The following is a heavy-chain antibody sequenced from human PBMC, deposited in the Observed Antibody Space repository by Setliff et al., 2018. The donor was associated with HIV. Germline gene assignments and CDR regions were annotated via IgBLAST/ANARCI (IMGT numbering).Heavy chain of an antibody. Sequence: PGGSLRLSCVTSGFTFSDSAVHWVRQASGKGLEWVGHIRTKTNNYATTYAASVKGRFIISRDDSKNTAYLQMNSLKTDDTAVYYCTRHSHWGQGALVTVSS. CDR3: TRHSH. V-gene: IGHV3-73*01. CDR1: GFTFSDSA. CDR2: IRTKTNNYAT. J-gene: IGHJ4*02.